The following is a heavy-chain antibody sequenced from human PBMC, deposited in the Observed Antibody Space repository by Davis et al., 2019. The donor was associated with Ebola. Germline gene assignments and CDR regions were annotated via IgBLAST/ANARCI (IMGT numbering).Heavy chain of an antibody. CDR2: IYYSGIT. CDR1: GGSIISSSSY. Sequence: SETLSLTCTASGGSIISSSSYWGWIRQPPRKGLEWIGSIYYSGITYYNPSLKSRATISVDTSKNQFSLKLSSVTAADTAVYYCARGGQSYYDILTAPGGFDPWGQGTLVTVSS. V-gene: IGHV4-39*07. J-gene: IGHJ5*02. D-gene: IGHD3-9*01. CDR3: ARGGQSYYDILTAPGGFDP.